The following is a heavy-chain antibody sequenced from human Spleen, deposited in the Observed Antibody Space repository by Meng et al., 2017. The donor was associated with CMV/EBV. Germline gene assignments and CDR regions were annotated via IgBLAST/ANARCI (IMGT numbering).Heavy chain of an antibody. CDR1: GASISSGGNF. V-gene: IGHV4-31*02. CDR2: IYFTGST. J-gene: IGHJ4*02. D-gene: IGHD2-15*01. Sequence: VSGASISSGGNFWHWIRQHPGKGLEWIGSIYFTGSTYYNPSLKSRVTISLDTSMNHFSLKLDSVTAADTAVYYCARLKDSLHSGFDYWGQGALVTVSS. CDR3: ARLKDSLHSGFDY.